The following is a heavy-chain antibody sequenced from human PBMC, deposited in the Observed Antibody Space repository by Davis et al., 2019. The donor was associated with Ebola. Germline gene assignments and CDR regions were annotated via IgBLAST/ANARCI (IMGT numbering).Heavy chain of an antibody. CDR2: IRYDGNNR. CDR3: AKASRIVVVITSLLYFDY. Sequence: PRGSLRLSCAASGFTFSSYGMHWVRQAPGKGLEWVAFIRYDGNNRYYSDSVKGRFTISRDNSKNTLYLQMNSLRAEDTAVYYCAKASRIVVVITSLLYFDYWGQGTLVTVSS. J-gene: IGHJ4*02. V-gene: IGHV3-30*02. D-gene: IGHD3-22*01. CDR1: GFTFSSYG.